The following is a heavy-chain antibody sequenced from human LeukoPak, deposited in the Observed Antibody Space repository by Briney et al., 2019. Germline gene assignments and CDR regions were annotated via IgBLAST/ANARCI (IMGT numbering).Heavy chain of an antibody. Sequence: PWGSLRLSCAASGFTFSSYAMSWVCQAPGKGLEWVSIISGSGDSTYYADSVKGRFTISRDNSKNTLYLQMNRMRAEDTAVYYCAKLDGSSWLYYFDYWGQGTLVTVSS. V-gene: IGHV3-23*01. CDR3: AKLDGSSWLYYFDY. CDR1: GFTFSSYA. J-gene: IGHJ4*02. D-gene: IGHD6-13*01. CDR2: ISGSGDST.